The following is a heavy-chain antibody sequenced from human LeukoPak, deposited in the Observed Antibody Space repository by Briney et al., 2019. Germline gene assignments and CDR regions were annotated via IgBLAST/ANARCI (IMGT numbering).Heavy chain of an antibody. CDR3: ASTRVELGIAVAGTRRTREFDY. Sequence: SETLSLTCAVYGGSFSGYYWSWIRQPPGKGLEWIGEINHSGSTNYNPSLKSRATISVDTSKNQFSLKLSSVTAADTAVYYCASTRVELGIAVAGTRRTREFDYWGQGTLVTVSS. D-gene: IGHD6-19*01. V-gene: IGHV4-34*01. J-gene: IGHJ4*02. CDR2: INHSGST. CDR1: GGSFSGYY.